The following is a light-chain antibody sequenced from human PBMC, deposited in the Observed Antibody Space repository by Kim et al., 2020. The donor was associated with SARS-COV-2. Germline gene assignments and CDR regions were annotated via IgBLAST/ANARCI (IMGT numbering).Light chain of an antibody. V-gene: IGKV3-11*01. CDR2: DTS. CDR3: QQRSHWPPTLI. Sequence: EVVLTQSPATLSLSPGERASLSCRASQRVGNYLTWYQQKYGQPPRLLIYDTSKRAAGIPPRFSGSGSGTDFTLTITSLEPDDFAVYYCQQRSHWPPTLIFGGGTKVEIK. J-gene: IGKJ4*01. CDR1: QRVGNY.